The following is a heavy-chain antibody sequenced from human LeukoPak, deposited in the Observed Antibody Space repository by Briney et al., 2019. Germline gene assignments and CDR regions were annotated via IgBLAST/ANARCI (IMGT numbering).Heavy chain of an antibody. Sequence: ASVKVSCTASGYTFTSYDINWVRQATGQGLEWMGWMNPNSGNTGYAQKFQGRVTMTRNTSISTAYMELSSLRSEDTAVYYCARIDSGYEGYYYYGMDVWGQGTTVTVSS. CDR3: ARIDSGYEGYYYYGMDV. D-gene: IGHD3-22*01. J-gene: IGHJ6*02. V-gene: IGHV1-8*01. CDR2: MNPNSGNT. CDR1: GYTFTSYD.